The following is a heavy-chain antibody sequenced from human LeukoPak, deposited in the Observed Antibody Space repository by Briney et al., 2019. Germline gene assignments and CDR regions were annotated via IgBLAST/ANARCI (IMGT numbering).Heavy chain of an antibody. CDR1: GFSFSDHY. CDR3: ATSLHQQWLVRRPFDI. J-gene: IGHJ3*02. CDR2: ISDPGSTI. Sequence: PGGSLTLPCAASGFSFSDHYMTWIRQAPGKGLEWVSYISDPGSTIYYADSLKGRFTISRDNAKNSLYLQMNSLRAEDTAVYFCATSLHQQWLVRRPFDIWGQGTMVSVSS. D-gene: IGHD6-19*01. V-gene: IGHV3-11*01.